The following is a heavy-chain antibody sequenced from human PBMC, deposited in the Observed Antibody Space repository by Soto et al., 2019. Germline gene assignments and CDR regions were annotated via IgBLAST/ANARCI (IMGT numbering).Heavy chain of an antibody. V-gene: IGHV3-7*01. D-gene: IGHD3-3*01. CDR3: AREEPYYDFWSGYPELSGMDV. Sequence: GSLRLSCATSGFTLSNHWMSWVRQATGKGLEWVAGIKQGGGGTYYADSVKGRFTISRDNSKNSLYLQMNSLRAEDTAVYYCAREEPYYDFWSGYPELSGMDVWGQGTTVTVSS. CDR1: GFTLSNHW. J-gene: IGHJ6*02. CDR2: IKQGGGGT.